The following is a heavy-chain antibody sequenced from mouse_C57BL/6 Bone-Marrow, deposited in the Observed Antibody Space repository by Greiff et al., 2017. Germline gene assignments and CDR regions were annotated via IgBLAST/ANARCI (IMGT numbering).Heavy chain of an antibody. CDR2: IYPSDSET. V-gene: IGHV1-61*01. J-gene: IGHJ2*01. CDR1: GYTFTSYC. D-gene: IGHD1-1*01. CDR3: ARRFITTVVAKGFDY. Sequence: VQLQQPGAELVRPGSSVKLSCKASGYTFTSYCMDWVKQRPGQGLEWIGNIYPSDSETHYNQKFKDKATLTVDKSSSTAYMQLSSLTSEDSAVYYCARRFITTVVAKGFDYWGQGTTLTVSS.